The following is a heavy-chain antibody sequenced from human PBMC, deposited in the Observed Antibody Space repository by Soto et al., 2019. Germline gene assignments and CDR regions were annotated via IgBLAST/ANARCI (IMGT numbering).Heavy chain of an antibody. CDR3: ARAPTGRYDFWSGSNYYHYGMDV. J-gene: IGHJ6*02. V-gene: IGHV3-11*06. Sequence: WGSLRLSCAVSGFTFSYYYMSWIGQAPGKGLEWLSYISGTGSYTNYADSVKGRFTISRDNAKNSLYLQMNSLRAEDTAMYYCARAPTGRYDFWSGSNYYHYGMDVWGQGTTVTVSS. CDR2: ISGTGSYT. D-gene: IGHD3-3*01. CDR1: GFTFSYYY.